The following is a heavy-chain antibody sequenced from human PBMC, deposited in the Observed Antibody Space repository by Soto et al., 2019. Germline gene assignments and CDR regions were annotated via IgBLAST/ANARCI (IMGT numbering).Heavy chain of an antibody. CDR1: GYTFTAYY. J-gene: IGHJ6*02. D-gene: IGHD3-10*01. CDR3: ARNMDYYYGPGSGNGHGF. V-gene: IGHV1-2*02. CDR2: INPRFGDT. Sequence: QVQLVQSGAELKEPGDSVRVSCEASGYTFTAYYIHWVRQAPGQGREWMGWINPRFGDTSHAQDFQGRVSMTRDTSISPVYMELSRLTSDETAIYYCARNMDYYYGPGSGNGHGFWGQGTTVTVFS.